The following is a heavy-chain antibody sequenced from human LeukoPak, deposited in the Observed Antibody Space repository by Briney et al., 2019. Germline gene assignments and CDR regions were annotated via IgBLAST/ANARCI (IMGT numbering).Heavy chain of an antibody. V-gene: IGHV1-2*02. Sequence: ASVKVSCKASGYTFTGYYMHWVRQAPGQGLEWMGWINPNSGGTNYAQKFQGRVTMTRDTSISTAYMELSRLRSDDTAVYYCARGDGRDGSGSHDAFDIWGQGTMVTVSS. CDR2: INPNSGGT. CDR1: GYTFTGYY. CDR3: ARGDGRDGSGSHDAFDI. D-gene: IGHD3-10*01. J-gene: IGHJ3*02.